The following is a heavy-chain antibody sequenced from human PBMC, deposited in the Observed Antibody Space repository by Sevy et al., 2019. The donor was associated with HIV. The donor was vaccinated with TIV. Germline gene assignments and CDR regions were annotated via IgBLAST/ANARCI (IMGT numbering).Heavy chain of an antibody. CDR2: ISHDGINE. V-gene: IGHV3-30*18. Sequence: GGSLRLSCIGSGFSFSYYGIHWVRQSPGKGLDWVALISHDGINEYYADSVKGRFTISRDNSKNTVYLEMNSLRNEETDIYFCANAYSGSYSHSYLYALDVWGQGTTVTVSS. D-gene: IGHD1-26*01. CDR3: ANAYSGSYSHSYLYALDV. CDR1: GFSFSYYG. J-gene: IGHJ6*02.